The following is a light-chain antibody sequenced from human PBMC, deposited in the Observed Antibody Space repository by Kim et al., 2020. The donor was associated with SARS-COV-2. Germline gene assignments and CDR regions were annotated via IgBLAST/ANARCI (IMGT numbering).Light chain of an antibody. Sequence: DIQMTQSPSSLSASVGDRVTITCQASQDISNHLNWYQQKPGKAPQLLMYDASNLATGVPSRFSGSGSETDFTFTISSLQPEDIATYYCQQFDNVPLTFGGGTKVDIK. CDR3: QQFDNVPLT. J-gene: IGKJ4*01. CDR2: DAS. V-gene: IGKV1-33*01. CDR1: QDISNH.